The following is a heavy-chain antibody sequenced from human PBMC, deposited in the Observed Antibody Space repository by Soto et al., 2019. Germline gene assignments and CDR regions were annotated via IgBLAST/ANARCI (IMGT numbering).Heavy chain of an antibody. Sequence: SETLSLTCTVSGGSVSSSSCYWGWIRQPPGKGLEWIGSIYYSGSTYYNPSLKSRVTISVDTSKNQFSLKLSSVTAADTAVYYCAVQYYDFWSGPSELGDYYYGMDVWGQGTTVTVSS. V-gene: IGHV4-39*07. CDR1: GGSVSSSSCY. D-gene: IGHD3-3*01. CDR2: IYYSGST. J-gene: IGHJ6*02. CDR3: AVQYYDFWSGPSELGDYYYGMDV.